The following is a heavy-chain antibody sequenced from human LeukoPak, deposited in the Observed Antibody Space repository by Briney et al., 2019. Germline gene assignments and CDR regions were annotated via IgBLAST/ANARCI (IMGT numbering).Heavy chain of an antibody. CDR1: GGSFSGYY. J-gene: IGHJ6*03. CDR3: ARVGGSGSYYNRYYYYMDV. CDR2: INHSGST. Sequence: SETLSLTCAVYGGSFSGYYWSWIRQPPGKGLEWIGEINHSGSTNYNPSLKSRVTISVDASKNQFSLKLSSVTAADTAVYYCARVGGSGSYYNRYYYYMDVWGKGTTVTVSS. D-gene: IGHD3-10*01. V-gene: IGHV4-34*01.